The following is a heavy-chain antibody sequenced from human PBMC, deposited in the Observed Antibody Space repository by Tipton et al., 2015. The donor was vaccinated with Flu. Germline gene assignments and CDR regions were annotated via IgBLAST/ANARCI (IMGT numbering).Heavy chain of an antibody. CDR3: ASDYGDYVWGS. D-gene: IGHD4-17*01. CDR1: GGSISSYY. V-gene: IGHV4-59*01. J-gene: IGHJ4*02. CDR2: IYYSGST. Sequence: TLSLTCTVSGGSISSYYWSWIRQPPGKGLEWIGYIYYSGSTNYNPSPKSRVTISVDTSKNQFSLKLSSVTAADTAVYYCASDYGDYVWGSWGQGTLVTVSS.